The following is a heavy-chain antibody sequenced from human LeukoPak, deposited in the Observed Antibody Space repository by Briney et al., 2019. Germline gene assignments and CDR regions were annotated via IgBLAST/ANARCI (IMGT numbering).Heavy chain of an antibody. Sequence: SSETLSLTCTVSGGSISSSSAYWGWIRQPPGKGLEWIVSIYYSKNTYYNPSPKSRVTISADTSKNQFSLTLGSVSATDTAVYYCVSPRGFSYGYFDYWGQGTLVTVSS. CDR2: IYYSKNT. J-gene: IGHJ4*02. V-gene: IGHV4-39*01. CDR1: GGSISSSSAY. CDR3: VSPRGFSYGYFDY. D-gene: IGHD5-18*01.